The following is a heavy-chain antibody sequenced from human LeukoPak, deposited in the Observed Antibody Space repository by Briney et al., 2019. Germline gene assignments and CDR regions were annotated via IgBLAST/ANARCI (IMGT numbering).Heavy chain of an antibody. CDR1: GFTVSTNY. D-gene: IGHD5-18*01. CDR3: ARKLYSRDDY. Sequence: PGGSLRLSCAASGFTVSTNYMSWVRQAPGKGLEWVSVIYSGGTTYYADSVKGRFTISRDISKNTLYLQMNSLRAEDTAVYYCARKLYSRDDYWGQGTLVTVSS. CDR2: IYSGGTT. V-gene: IGHV3-66*01. J-gene: IGHJ4*02.